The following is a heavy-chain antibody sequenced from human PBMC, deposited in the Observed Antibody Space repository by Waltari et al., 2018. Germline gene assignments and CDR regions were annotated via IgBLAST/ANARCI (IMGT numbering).Heavy chain of an antibody. CDR1: GGSITSSSHY. CDR3: ARHLSGSGTYNSPVTLFDY. Sequence: QLQLQESGPGLVKPSETLSLTCTVSGGSITSSSHYWGWTRHPPATGLEWIATVDYTGTTYYNPSLKSRVTVSVDTSKNQFSLKLSSVSAADTAVYYCARHLSGSGTYNSPVTLFDYWGQGTLVTVSS. V-gene: IGHV4-39*01. CDR2: VDYTGTT. J-gene: IGHJ4*02. D-gene: IGHD3-10*01.